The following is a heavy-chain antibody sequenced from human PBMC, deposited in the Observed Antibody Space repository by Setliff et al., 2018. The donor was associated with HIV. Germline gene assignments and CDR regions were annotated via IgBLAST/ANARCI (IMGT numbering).Heavy chain of an antibody. D-gene: IGHD3-16*01. CDR1: GGSISSHY. CDR2: IYYSGST. V-gene: IGHV4-59*11. Sequence: PSETLSLTCTVSGGSISSHYWSWIRQPPGKGLEWIGYIYYSGSTNYNPSLKSRVTISVDTSKNQFSLKLSSVTAADTAVYYCARGGSRDGYNVLVYWGQGTLVTVSS. J-gene: IGHJ4*02. CDR3: ARGGSRDGYNVLVY.